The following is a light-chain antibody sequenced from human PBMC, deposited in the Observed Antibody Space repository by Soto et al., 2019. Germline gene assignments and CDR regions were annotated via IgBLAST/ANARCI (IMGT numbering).Light chain of an antibody. Sequence: DIQMTQSPSSVSASVGDRVTITCRASQGISSWLAWYQQKPGKAPKLLIYAASSLQSGVPSRFSGSGSGTDFPLNIKTLQPEDFATYYWQLENSFPSTLGPGSKVDXK. CDR2: AAS. J-gene: IGKJ3*01. CDR1: QGISSW. CDR3: QLENSFPST. V-gene: IGKV1-12*01.